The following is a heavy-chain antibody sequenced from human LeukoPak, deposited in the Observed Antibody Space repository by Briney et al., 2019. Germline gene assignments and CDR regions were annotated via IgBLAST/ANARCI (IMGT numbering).Heavy chain of an antibody. J-gene: IGHJ3*02. CDR1: GGSISSYY. V-gene: IGHV4-59*01. CDR2: IYYSGST. Sequence: PSETLSLTCAVSGGSISSYYWSWIRQPPGKGLEWIGYIYYSGSTNYNPSLKSRVTISVDTSKNQFSLKLSSVTAADTAVYYCARAPLTVGDAFDIWGQGTMVTVSS. CDR3: ARAPLTVGDAFDI. D-gene: IGHD3-9*01.